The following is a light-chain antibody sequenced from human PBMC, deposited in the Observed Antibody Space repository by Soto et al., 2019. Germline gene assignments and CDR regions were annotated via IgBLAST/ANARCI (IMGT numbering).Light chain of an antibody. CDR1: QSVSSN. V-gene: IGKV3D-15*01. J-gene: IGKJ1*01. CDR3: QQYNNWT. Sequence: EIVMTQSPATLSVSPGERATLSCRASQSVSSNLAWYQQKPGQAPRLLIYGASTRATGIPARFNGSGSGTEFNLSISSPQSEDFAVYYCQQYNNWTFGQGTKVDIK. CDR2: GAS.